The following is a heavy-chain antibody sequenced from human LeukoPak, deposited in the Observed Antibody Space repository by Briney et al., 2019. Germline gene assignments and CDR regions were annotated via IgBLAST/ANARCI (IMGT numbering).Heavy chain of an antibody. CDR3: AKSPAPRLGEFSYNALVDY. V-gene: IGHV3-30*18. CDR2: ISYDGSNE. J-gene: IGHJ4*02. Sequence: PGGSLRLSCVASGFTFSSYGMHWVRQAPGKGLEWVAFISYDGSNENIADSVKGRFIISRDNSKNTLYLQMNSLRAEDTAVYYCAKSPAPRLGEFSYNALVDYWGQGTLVTVSS. CDR1: GFTFSSYG. D-gene: IGHD3-16*02.